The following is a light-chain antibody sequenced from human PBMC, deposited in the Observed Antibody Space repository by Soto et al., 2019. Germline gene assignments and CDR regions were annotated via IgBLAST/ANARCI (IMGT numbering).Light chain of an antibody. CDR2: EAS. Sequence: DIQMTQSPSSLSASVVXRVXITXXASQDVSNYLNWYQQKLGKAPKLLIYEASILDSGVPSRFSGSGSGTQFTLTISSLQPDDFATYYCQQYDAYSWTFGQGTKVDIK. J-gene: IGKJ1*01. V-gene: IGKV1-33*01. CDR3: QQYDAYSWT. CDR1: QDVSNY.